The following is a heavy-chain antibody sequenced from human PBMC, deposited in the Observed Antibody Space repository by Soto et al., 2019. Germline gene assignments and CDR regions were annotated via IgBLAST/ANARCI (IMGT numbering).Heavy chain of an antibody. CDR2: ISTNGDST. CDR1: GFTFGRYP. D-gene: IGHD6-13*01. V-gene: IGHV3-64*01. J-gene: IGHJ4*02. Sequence: EVQLVESGGGLVQPGGSLRLSCAASGFTFGRYPMHWLRQARGKGLEYVSAISTNGDSTFYANSVKGRFTISRDNSKNTLYLQMGSLRAEDMGVYYCAREGMSRPRWVFDYWGQGTLVTASS. CDR3: AREGMSRPRWVFDY.